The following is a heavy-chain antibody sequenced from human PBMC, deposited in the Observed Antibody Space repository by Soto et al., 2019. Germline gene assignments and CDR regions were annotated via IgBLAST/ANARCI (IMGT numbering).Heavy chain of an antibody. V-gene: IGHV3-48*01. CDR2: ISSSITTI. CDR1: GFTFSSYS. D-gene: IGHD1-26*01. CDR3: ARDPPGSTVGVDFDY. J-gene: IGHJ4*02. Sequence: PGGSLRLSCAASGFTFSSYSMNWVRQAPGKGLEWVSYISSSITTIYYADSVKGRFTISRDNAKNSLYLQMNSLRAEDTAVYYCARDPPGSTVGVDFDYWGQGTPVTVSS.